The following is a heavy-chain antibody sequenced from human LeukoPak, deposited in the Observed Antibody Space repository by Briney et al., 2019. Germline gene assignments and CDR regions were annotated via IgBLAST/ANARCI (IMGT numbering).Heavy chain of an antibody. CDR1: GYTFTSYG. V-gene: IGHV1-18*01. CDR2: ISAYNGNT. J-gene: IGHJ6*02. Sequence: ASVKVSCKAPGYTFTSYGISWVRQAPGQGLEWMGWISAYNGNTNYAQKLQGRVTMTTDTSTSTAYMELRSLRSDDTAVYYCARHIDFWSGFGYYYGMDVWGQGTTVTVSS. CDR3: ARHIDFWSGFGYYYGMDV. D-gene: IGHD3-3*01.